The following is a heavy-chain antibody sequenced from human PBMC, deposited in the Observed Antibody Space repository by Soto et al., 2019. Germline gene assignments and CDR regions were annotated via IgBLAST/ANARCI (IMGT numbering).Heavy chain of an antibody. CDR1: GFTFTRAY. J-gene: IGHJ4*02. Sequence: EVQLVESGGGLVEPGGSIRLSCAASGFTFTRAYMTWVRQAPGKGLEWVGRIKGSHAGGTTDYATSVKGRFTISRDDSTNTLYLQMSSLKSEDTSVYYCATEGGYPGSNFYGAYWGQGTLVTVSS. V-gene: IGHV3-15*01. CDR3: ATEGGYPGSNFYGAY. D-gene: IGHD1-26*01. CDR2: IKGSHAGGTT.